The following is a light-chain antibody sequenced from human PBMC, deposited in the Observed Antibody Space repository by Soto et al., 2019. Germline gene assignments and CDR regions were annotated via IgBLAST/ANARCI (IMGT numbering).Light chain of an antibody. CDR3: QQSGRSGT. CDR2: GAF. Sequence: EVGMSQSPAALSVYQGERATLSFRASQSVSSNLAWYQQKPGQAPRLLIYGAFSRATGIPDRFSGGGSGTDFTLTISRLEPDDFGVYYCQQSGRSGTFGQG. CDR1: QSVSSN. V-gene: IGKV3-20*01. J-gene: IGKJ1*01.